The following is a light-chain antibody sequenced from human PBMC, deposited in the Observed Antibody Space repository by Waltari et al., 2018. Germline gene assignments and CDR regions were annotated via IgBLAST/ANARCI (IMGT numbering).Light chain of an antibody. CDR2: DVS. J-gene: IGLJ3*02. CDR3: CSYAGNYVWV. V-gene: IGLV2-23*02. CDR1: SSDIGRYDI. Sequence: QSALTQPAAVSVSPGQSVTISCIGASSDIGRYDIVSWYQQHPGNAPKLVISDVSKRPSGVSDRFSGSKSGDTASLTISGLQFEDEADYYCCSYAGNYVWVFGGGTRLTVL.